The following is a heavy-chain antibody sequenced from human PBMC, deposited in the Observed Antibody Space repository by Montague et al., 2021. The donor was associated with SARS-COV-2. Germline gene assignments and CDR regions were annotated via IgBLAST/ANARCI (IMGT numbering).Heavy chain of an antibody. V-gene: IGHV4-39*01. J-gene: IGHJ6*02. D-gene: IGHD3-3*01. CDR3: ARQGMAGITIFGVVLPNYGMDV. Sequence: SETLSLTCTVSGGSIGSGSYYWGWIRQPPGKGLEWIGSIYYSGSTYYNPSLKSRVTISVDTSKNQFSLKLSSVTAADTAVYYCARQGMAGITIFGVVLPNYGMDVWGQGTTVTVSS. CDR1: GGSIGSGSYY. CDR2: IYYSGST.